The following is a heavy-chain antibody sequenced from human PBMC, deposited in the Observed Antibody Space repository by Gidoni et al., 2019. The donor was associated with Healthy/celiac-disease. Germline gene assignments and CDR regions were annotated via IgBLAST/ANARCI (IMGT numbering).Heavy chain of an antibody. CDR1: GFTFSSYS. D-gene: IGHD3-3*01. Sequence: EVQLVESGGGLVQPGGSLRLSCAASGFTFSSYSMNWVRQAPGKGLEWVSYISSSSSTIYYADSVKGRFTISRDNAKNSLYLQMNSLRDEDTAVYYCATSRDQNDFWSGYPFPYYYYYYGMDVWGQGTTVTVSS. V-gene: IGHV3-48*02. CDR3: ATSRDQNDFWSGYPFPYYYYYYGMDV. CDR2: ISSSSSTI. J-gene: IGHJ6*02.